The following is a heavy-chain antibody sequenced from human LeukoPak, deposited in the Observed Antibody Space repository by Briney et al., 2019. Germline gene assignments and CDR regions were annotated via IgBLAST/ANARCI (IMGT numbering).Heavy chain of an antibody. CDR3: ERDGPTGASRVFVVQ. CDR1: GVSFSKHA. CDR2: MNSGGTYI. D-gene: IGHD2-15*01. J-gene: IGHJ4*02. Sequence: GGSLRLSCTASGVSFSKHARTWVRQAPGKGLEWVSSMNSGGTYIYYADSVRGRVTISRENAKNTLCMVMNSLRAEDTATYYGERDGPTGASRVFVVQWGQGTLVTVSS. V-gene: IGHV3-21*01.